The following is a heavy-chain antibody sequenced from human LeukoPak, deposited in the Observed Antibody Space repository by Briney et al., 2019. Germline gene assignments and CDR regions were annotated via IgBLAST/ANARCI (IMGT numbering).Heavy chain of an antibody. Sequence: PGGSLRLSCAASGFTFSSYAMHWVRQAPGKGLEWVAVISYDGSNKYYADSVKGRFTISRDNSKNTLYLQMNSLRAEDTAVYYCARVVVAALEAVAGSAFDIWGQGTMVTVSS. CDR2: ISYDGSNK. D-gene: IGHD2-15*01. J-gene: IGHJ3*02. CDR3: ARVVVAALEAVAGSAFDI. CDR1: GFTFSSYA. V-gene: IGHV3-30-3*01.